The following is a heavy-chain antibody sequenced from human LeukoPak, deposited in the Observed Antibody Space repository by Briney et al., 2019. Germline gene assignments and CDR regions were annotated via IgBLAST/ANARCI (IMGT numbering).Heavy chain of an antibody. V-gene: IGHV3-21*01. CDR1: GFTFSSYA. CDR3: ARDLSSDYFDY. J-gene: IGHJ4*02. D-gene: IGHD1-26*01. Sequence: GGSLRLSCAASGFTFSSYAMRWVRQAPGKGLEWVSSISSSSSYIYYADSVKGRFTISRDNAKNSLYLQMNSLRAEDTGVYYCARDLSSDYFDYWGQGTLVTVCS. CDR2: ISSSSSYI.